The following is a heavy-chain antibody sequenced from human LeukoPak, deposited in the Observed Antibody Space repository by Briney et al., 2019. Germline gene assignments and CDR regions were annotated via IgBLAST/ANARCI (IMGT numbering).Heavy chain of an antibody. J-gene: IGHJ4*02. V-gene: IGHV1-69*04. CDR2: IIPILGIA. CDR3: ARDEDYGDYATFDY. D-gene: IGHD4-17*01. CDR1: GGTFSSYA. Sequence: ASVKVSCKASGGTFSSYAISWVRQAPEQGLEWMGRIIPILGIANYAQKFQGRVTITADKSTSTAYMELSSLRSEDTAVYYCARDEDYGDYATFDYWGQGTLVTVSS.